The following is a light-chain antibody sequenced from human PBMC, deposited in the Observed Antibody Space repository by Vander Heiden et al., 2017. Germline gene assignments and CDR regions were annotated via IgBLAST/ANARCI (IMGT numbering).Light chain of an antibody. CDR3: QQSYSTPPYT. V-gene: IGKV1-39*01. CDR2: AAS. Sequence: DIQMTQSPLSLSAFVGDRVTITCRASQSISSYLNWYQQKPGKAPKLLIYAASNLQSGVPSRFSGSGYGTDFTLTISSLQPEDFATYYCQQSYSTPPYTFGQGTKLEIK. J-gene: IGKJ2*01. CDR1: QSISSY.